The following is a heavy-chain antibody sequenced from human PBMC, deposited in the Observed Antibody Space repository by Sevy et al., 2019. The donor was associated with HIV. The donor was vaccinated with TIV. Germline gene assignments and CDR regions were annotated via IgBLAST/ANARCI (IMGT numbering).Heavy chain of an antibody. D-gene: IGHD6-19*01. CDR3: TTDRYRIAVIDY. Sequence: GGSLRLSCAASGFILNTYGMTWVRHAPGKGLERISAINAGGDWTYYADSVKGRFTISRDSARNTLYLQMNSLKTEDTAVYYCTTDRYRIAVIDYWGQGTLVTVSS. CDR2: INAGGDWT. J-gene: IGHJ4*02. V-gene: IGHV3-23*01. CDR1: GFILNTYG.